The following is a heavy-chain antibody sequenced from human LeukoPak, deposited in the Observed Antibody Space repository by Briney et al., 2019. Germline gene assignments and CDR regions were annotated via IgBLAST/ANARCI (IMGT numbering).Heavy chain of an antibody. D-gene: IGHD6-13*01. V-gene: IGHV3-66*01. J-gene: IGHJ4*02. CDR2: IHSGGNT. CDR1: GFTVSSNY. Sequence: PGGSLRLSCAAAGFTVSSNYMNWVRQAPGKGLEWVSVIHSGGNTYYADSVKGRFTISRDISKNTLYLQINSLRVEDTAVYYCARDSAAADFFDSWGQGALVTVSS. CDR3: ARDSAAADFFDS.